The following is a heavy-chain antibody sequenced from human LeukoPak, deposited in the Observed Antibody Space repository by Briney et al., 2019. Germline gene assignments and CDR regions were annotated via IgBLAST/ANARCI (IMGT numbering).Heavy chain of an antibody. CDR3: ATIGISAAAY. Sequence: PGGSLRLSCAASGFTFSSYSMNWVRQAPGKGLVWVSRISSDGSSTSYADIVKGRFTISRDNAKNTLYLQMNSLRAEDTAVYYCATIGISAAAYWGQGTLVTVSS. CDR1: GFTFSSYS. CDR2: ISSDGSST. J-gene: IGHJ4*02. V-gene: IGHV3-74*01. D-gene: IGHD6-13*01.